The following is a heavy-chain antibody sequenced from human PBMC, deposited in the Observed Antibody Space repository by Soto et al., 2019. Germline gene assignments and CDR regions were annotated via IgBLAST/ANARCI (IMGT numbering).Heavy chain of an antibody. D-gene: IGHD6-13*01. Sequence: ALVKVSCKASGYTFTSYGISWVRQAPGQGLEWMGWISAYNGNTNYAQKFQGWVTMTRDTSISTAYMELSRLRSDDTAVYYCARYLSIAAAGMEGMDVWGQGTTVTVSS. CDR3: ARYLSIAAAGMEGMDV. J-gene: IGHJ6*02. V-gene: IGHV1-18*01. CDR2: ISAYNGNT. CDR1: GYTFTSYG.